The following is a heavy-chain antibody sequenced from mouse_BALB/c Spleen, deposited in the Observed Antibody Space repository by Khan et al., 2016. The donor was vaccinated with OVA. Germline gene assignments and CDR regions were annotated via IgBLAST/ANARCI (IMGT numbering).Heavy chain of an antibody. D-gene: IGHD3-1*01. CDR1: GYSITSGYF. J-gene: IGHJ3*01. CDR3: ARGGSTGPAWFTS. V-gene: IGHV3-6*02. Sequence: EVQLQESGPGLVKPSQSLSLTCSVTGYSITSGYFWNWIRPFPGNKLEWMGYIRYDGDYNYNPSLKNRISIIRDTSKNQFFLRLNSVTPEDTATYCCARGGSTGPAWFTSWGQGTLLTVSA. CDR2: IRYDGDY.